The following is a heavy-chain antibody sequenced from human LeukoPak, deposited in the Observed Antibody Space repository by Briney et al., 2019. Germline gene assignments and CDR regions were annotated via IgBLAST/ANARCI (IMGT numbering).Heavy chain of an antibody. D-gene: IGHD3-16*01. CDR1: GGPISSYY. CDR3: AGLHYDYVWGSEIYFDY. J-gene: IGHJ4*02. CDR2: IYTSGST. Sequence: SETLSLTCTVSGGPISSYYWSWIRQPAGKGLEWIGRIYTSGSTNYNPSLKSRVTMSVDTSKNQFSLKLSSVTAADTAVYYCAGLHYDYVWGSEIYFDYWGQGTQVTVSS. V-gene: IGHV4-4*07.